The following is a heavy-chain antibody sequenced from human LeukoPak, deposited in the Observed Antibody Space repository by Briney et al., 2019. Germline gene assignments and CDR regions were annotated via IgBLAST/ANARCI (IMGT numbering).Heavy chain of an antibody. J-gene: IGHJ4*02. Sequence: GSLRLSCAASGFTFSNAWMSWVRQPPGKGLEWIGSIYYTGSIFDNRSLRSRVTISIDMSKNQFLLKLTSVTAADTAVYYCVSGTTVTNFAYWGQGTLVTVSS. CDR2: IYYTGSI. D-gene: IGHD4-17*01. CDR3: VSGTTVTNFAY. V-gene: IGHV4-4*02. CDR1: GFTFSNAW.